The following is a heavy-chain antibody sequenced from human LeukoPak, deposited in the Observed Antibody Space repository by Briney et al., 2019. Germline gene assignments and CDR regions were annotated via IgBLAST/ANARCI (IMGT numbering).Heavy chain of an antibody. D-gene: IGHD3-22*01. CDR3: ARGRANYDSSGYYSEISLDY. V-gene: IGHV1-18*01. J-gene: IGHJ4*02. Sequence: ASVKVSCKASGYTFTSYGISWVRQAPGQGLEWKGWISAYNGNTNYAQKFQGRVTMTRDTSISTAYMELSRLRSDDTAVYYCARGRANYDSSGYYSEISLDYWGQGTLVTVSS. CDR1: GYTFTSYG. CDR2: ISAYNGNT.